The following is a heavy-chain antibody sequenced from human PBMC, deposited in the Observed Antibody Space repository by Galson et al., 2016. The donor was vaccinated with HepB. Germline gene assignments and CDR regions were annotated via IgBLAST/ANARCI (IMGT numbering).Heavy chain of an antibody. V-gene: IGHV3-21*01. CDR3: ARDLQGYCVSTSCYYYYGMDG. D-gene: IGHD2-2*01. J-gene: IGHJ6*01. CDR2: FSGSTSYI. Sequence: SLRLSCAASGFTFSTYSMNWVRQAPGKGPEWVSSFSGSTSYIYYADSVKGRFTISRDNAKNSLYLQMNSLRAEDTAVYYCARDLQGYCVSTSCYYYYGMDGWGQGAPVTVSS. CDR1: GFTFSTYS.